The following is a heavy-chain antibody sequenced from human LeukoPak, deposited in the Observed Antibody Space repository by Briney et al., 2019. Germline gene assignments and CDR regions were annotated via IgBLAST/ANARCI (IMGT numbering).Heavy chain of an antibody. CDR3: ARDSYYDTSGPHFDY. D-gene: IGHD3-22*01. CDR2: ITGHNGNT. CDR1: GYTFTSYG. Sequence: ASVKVSCKASGYTFTSYGISWVRQAPGQGLEWMGWITGHNGNTNYAQKLQGRVTMTIDSSTNTVYMELRSLRSDDTAVYYCARDSYYDTSGPHFDYWGQGTLVTVSS. V-gene: IGHV1-18*01. J-gene: IGHJ4*02.